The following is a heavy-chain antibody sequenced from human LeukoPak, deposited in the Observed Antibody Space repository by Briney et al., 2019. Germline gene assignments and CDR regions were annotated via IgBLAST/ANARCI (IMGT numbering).Heavy chain of an antibody. CDR2: IWYDGSNK. CDR1: GFTFSSYG. V-gene: IGHV3-33*01. Sequence: PGGSLRLSCAASGFTFSSYGMHWVRQAPGKGLEWVAVIWYDGSNKYYADSVKGRFTISRDNSKNTLYLQMNSLRAEDTAVYYCARAAGVVIIYFDYWGQGTLVTVSS. J-gene: IGHJ4*02. CDR3: ARAAGVVIIYFDY. D-gene: IGHD3-3*01.